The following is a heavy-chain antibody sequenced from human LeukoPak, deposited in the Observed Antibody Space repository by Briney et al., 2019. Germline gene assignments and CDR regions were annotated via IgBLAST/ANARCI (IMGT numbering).Heavy chain of an antibody. D-gene: IGHD4-17*01. CDR2: IKSKSSGGTR. Sequence: SGRSLRLSCATSGFTFSTAWMSWVRQAPGTGLEWVGRIKSKSSGGTREYAASVKGRFTVSREDSKNTVYLQMDSLITEDTAIYYCTTEYYGDYHYWGQGALVTVSS. CDR3: TTEYYGDYHY. V-gene: IGHV3-15*05. J-gene: IGHJ4*02. CDR1: GFTFSTAW.